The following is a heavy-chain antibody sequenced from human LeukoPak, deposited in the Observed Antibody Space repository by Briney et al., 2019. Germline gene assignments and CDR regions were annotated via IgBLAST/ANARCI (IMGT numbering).Heavy chain of an antibody. V-gene: IGHV3-23*01. Sequence: GGSLRLSCAASGFTFNDYYMSWIRQAPGKGLEWVSAISGSGGSTYYADSVKGRFTISRDNSKNTLYLQMNSLRAEDTAVYYCAKTELSRDLVYWGQGTLVTVSS. CDR3: AKTELSRDLVY. CDR2: ISGSGGST. CDR1: GFTFNDYY. J-gene: IGHJ4*02. D-gene: IGHD1-26*01.